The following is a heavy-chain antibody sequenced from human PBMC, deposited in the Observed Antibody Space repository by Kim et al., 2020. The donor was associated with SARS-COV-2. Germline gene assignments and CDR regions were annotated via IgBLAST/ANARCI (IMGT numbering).Heavy chain of an antibody. Sequence: GGSLRLSCAASGFTFSSYGMHWVRQTPGKGLEWVAVISYDGSNKYYADSVKGRFTISRDNSKNTLYLQMNSLRAEDTAVYYCARDYYDSSGPLRGYFDYWGQGTLVTVSS. CDR2: ISYDGSNK. J-gene: IGHJ4*02. CDR1: GFTFSSYG. V-gene: IGHV3-30*03. CDR3: ARDYYDSSGPLRGYFDY. D-gene: IGHD3-22*01.